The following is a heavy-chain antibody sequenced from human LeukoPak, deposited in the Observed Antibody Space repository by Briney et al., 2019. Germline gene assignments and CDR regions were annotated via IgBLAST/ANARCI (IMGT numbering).Heavy chain of an antibody. Sequence: GGSLRLSCAASGFTFSTSAMNWVRQIPGKGLEWVSSIDYDSSHIYYAASVRGRFTISRDNARDSVYLQMDSLRVEDTAVYYCTRDPLRYLRVGHYDYWGQGTLVAVSS. V-gene: IGHV3-21*01. CDR1: GFTFSTSA. D-gene: IGHD3-9*01. J-gene: IGHJ4*02. CDR3: TRDPLRYLRVGHYDY. CDR2: IDYDSSHI.